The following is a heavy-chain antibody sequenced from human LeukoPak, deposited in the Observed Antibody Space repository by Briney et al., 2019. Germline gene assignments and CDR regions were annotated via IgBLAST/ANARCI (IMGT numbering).Heavy chain of an antibody. CDR3: AETNSGSCQPFDY. V-gene: IGHV3-23*01. D-gene: IGHD1-26*01. CDR1: GFTFSSYA. CDR2: ISGSGGST. Sequence: PGGSLRLSCAASGFTFSSYAMSWVRQAPGKGLEWVSAISGSGGSTYYADSVKGRFTISRDNSKNTLYLQMNSLRAEDTAVYYCAETNSGSCQPFDYWGQGTLVTVSS. J-gene: IGHJ4*02.